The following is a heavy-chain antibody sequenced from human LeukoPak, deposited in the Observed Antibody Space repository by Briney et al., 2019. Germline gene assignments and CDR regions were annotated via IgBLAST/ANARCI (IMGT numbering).Heavy chain of an antibody. CDR2: ISGSGDRT. J-gene: IGHJ4*02. CDR1: GFTFSDFA. D-gene: IGHD5-18*01. Sequence: GGSLRLSCAASGFTFSDFAMNWVRQSPGKGLEWVSGISGSGDRTYTADSVKGRVTIARDNSGNTLYLHMNSLRADDTAVYYCAKDVRGYRRPLDYWGQGTLVTVSS. V-gene: IGHV3-23*01. CDR3: AKDVRGYRRPLDY.